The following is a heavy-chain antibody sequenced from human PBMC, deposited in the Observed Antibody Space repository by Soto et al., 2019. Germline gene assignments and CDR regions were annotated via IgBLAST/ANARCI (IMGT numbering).Heavy chain of an antibody. J-gene: IGHJ6*02. D-gene: IGHD2-2*01. Sequence: SETLSLTYIVFGGTIGSSSYSWTLIRQPPGKGLEWIGTMYYGVNTYYNPSLESRVTVSVDTSKNQFSLKVTSVTAADTAVYYCARLHGYCISSSCHGHYAMDVWGQGTTVTV. V-gene: IGHV4-39*01. CDR1: GGTIGSSSYS. CDR2: MYYGVNT. CDR3: ARLHGYCISSSCHGHYAMDV.